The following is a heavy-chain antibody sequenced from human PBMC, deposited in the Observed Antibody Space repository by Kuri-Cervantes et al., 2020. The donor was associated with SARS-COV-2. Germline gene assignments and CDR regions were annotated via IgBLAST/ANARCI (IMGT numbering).Heavy chain of an antibody. V-gene: IGHV3-30*02. Sequence: GESLKIHCPASGFTFSSYGMHWVRQAPGKGLEGVAFIRYDGSNKYYADSVKGRFTISRDNSKNTLYLQMNSLRAEDTAVHYCANLRLGELSSRHFDYWGQGTLVTVSS. CDR2: IRYDGSNK. CDR1: GFTFSSYG. D-gene: IGHD3-16*02. CDR3: ANLRLGELSSRHFDY. J-gene: IGHJ4*02.